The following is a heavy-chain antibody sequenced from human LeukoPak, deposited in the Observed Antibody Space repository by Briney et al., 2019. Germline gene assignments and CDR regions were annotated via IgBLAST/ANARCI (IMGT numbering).Heavy chain of an antibody. CDR3: ARVTYSSGWYFGDAFDI. CDR1: GYSISSGYY. V-gene: IGHV4-38-2*02. J-gene: IGHJ3*02. D-gene: IGHD6-19*01. CDR2: IYYSGST. Sequence: PSETLSLTCTVSGYSISSGYYWGWIRQPPGKGLEWIGSIYYSGSTYYNPSLKSRVTISVDTSKNQFSLKLSSVTAADTAVYYCARVTYSSGWYFGDAFDIWGQGTMVTVSS.